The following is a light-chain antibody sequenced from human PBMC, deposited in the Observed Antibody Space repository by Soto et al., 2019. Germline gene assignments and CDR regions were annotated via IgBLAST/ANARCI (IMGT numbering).Light chain of an antibody. Sequence: DIVMTQSPDSLAVSLGERATINCKSSQSVLYSANNKNYLAWFQQKPGQPPKLLIYWASTRESGVPDRFSGSGSGTDFTVTISSLQAEDVAFYYCQHYFTSPGFTFGQGTKVEIK. CDR3: QHYFTSPGFT. CDR1: QSVLYSANNKNY. J-gene: IGKJ2*01. V-gene: IGKV4-1*01. CDR2: WAS.